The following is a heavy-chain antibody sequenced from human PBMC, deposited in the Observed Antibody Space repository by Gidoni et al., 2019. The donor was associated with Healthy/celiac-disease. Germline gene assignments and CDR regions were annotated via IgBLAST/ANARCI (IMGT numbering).Heavy chain of an antibody. CDR2: SYYRGST. D-gene: IGHD1-7*01. CDR3: AREGWNYEWGYYYGMDV. Sequence: QVQLQESGPGLVKPSETLSLTCTVYGGSISSYYWSWLRQPPGKGLEWIGYSYYRGSTNYNPSLKSRGTISVDTSKNQFSLKLSSVTAADTAVYYWAREGWNYEWGYYYGMDVWGQGTTVTVSS. J-gene: IGHJ6*02. CDR1: GGSISSYY. V-gene: IGHV4-59*01.